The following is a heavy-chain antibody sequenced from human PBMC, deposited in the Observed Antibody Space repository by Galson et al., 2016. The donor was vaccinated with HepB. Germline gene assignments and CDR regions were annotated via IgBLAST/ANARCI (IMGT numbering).Heavy chain of an antibody. V-gene: IGHV3-15*01. J-gene: IGHJ4*02. CDR3: ELAYVDTFMNFRDF. CDR1: GITVNNAW. Sequence: SLRLSCAASGITVNNAWMAWVRQAPGKGLEWLGRIKSNSDGGTIDYAAPVIGRFTISRDDYKNTVYLQMNSLETGDTAMYYCELAYVDTFMNFRDFWGQGALVTVSS. CDR2: IKSNSDGGTI. D-gene: IGHD5-18*01.